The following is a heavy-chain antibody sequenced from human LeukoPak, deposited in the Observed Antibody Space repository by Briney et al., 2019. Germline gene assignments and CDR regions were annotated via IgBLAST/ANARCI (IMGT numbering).Heavy chain of an antibody. V-gene: IGHV4-31*03. Sequence: SQTLSLTCTASGGSISSGGYYWSWIRQHPGKGLEWIGYIYYSGSTYYNPSLKSRVTISVDTSKNQFSLKLSSVTAADTAVYYCARRGEQLAFDYWGQGTLVTVSS. J-gene: IGHJ4*02. CDR1: GGSISSGGYY. CDR3: ARRGEQLAFDY. D-gene: IGHD6-13*01. CDR2: IYYSGST.